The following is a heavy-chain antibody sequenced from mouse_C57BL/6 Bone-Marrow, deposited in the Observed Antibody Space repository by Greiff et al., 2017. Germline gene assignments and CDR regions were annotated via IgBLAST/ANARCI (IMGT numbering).Heavy chain of an antibody. J-gene: IGHJ2*01. CDR2: ISSGSSTI. CDR3: ARTRWGGFDY. CDR1: GFTFSDYG. Sequence: EVMLVESGGGLVKPGGSLKLSCAASGFTFSDYGMHWVRQAPEKGLEWVAYISSGSSTIYYADTVKGRFTISRDNAKNTLFLQMTSLRSEDTAMYYCARTRWGGFDYWGQGTTLTVSS. D-gene: IGHD1-1*02. V-gene: IGHV5-17*01.